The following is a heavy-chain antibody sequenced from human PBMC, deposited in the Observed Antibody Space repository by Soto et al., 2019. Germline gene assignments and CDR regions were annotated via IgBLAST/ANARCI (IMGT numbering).Heavy chain of an antibody. CDR2: SIPIFGTA. Sequence: SEKLSCTASGATFSRYASSWVRQAPGQGLESMGASIPIFGTANYAQKIKGRVTITADESTSTAYMELSSLRSEDRAVYYCALSGTYYAFWCGYYIPNWLDPWGNGTRV. V-gene: IGHV1-69*13. J-gene: IGHJ5*02. CDR1: GATFSRYA. D-gene: IGHD3-3*01. CDR3: ALSGTYYAFWCGYYIPNWLDP.